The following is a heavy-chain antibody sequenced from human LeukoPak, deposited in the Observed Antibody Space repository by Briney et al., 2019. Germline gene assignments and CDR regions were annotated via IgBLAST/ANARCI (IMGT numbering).Heavy chain of an antibody. CDR1: GYTFTSYD. Sequence: GASVKVSCKASGYTFTSYDINWVRQATGQGLEWMGWMNPNSGNTGYAQKFQGRVTMTRNTSISTAYMELSSLRSEDTAVYYCARWTSSTNSNYYYYYGMDVWGQGTTVTVSS. D-gene: IGHD2-2*01. V-gene: IGHV1-8*01. CDR2: MNPNSGNT. J-gene: IGHJ6*02. CDR3: ARWTSSTNSNYYYYYGMDV.